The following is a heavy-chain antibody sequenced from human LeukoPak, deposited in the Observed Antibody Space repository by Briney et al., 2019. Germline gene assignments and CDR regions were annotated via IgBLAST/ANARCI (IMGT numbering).Heavy chain of an antibody. V-gene: IGHV4-34*01. Sequence: TTSGTLSLTCAVYGGSFSGYYWSWIRQPPGKGLEWIGEINHSGSTNYNPSLKSRVTISVDTSKNQFSLKLSSVTAADTAVYYCARRRKKWLLLLYDNWFDPWGQGTLVTVSS. CDR1: GGSFSGYY. D-gene: IGHD3-22*01. CDR2: INHSGST. CDR3: ARRRKKWLLLLYDNWFDP. J-gene: IGHJ5*02.